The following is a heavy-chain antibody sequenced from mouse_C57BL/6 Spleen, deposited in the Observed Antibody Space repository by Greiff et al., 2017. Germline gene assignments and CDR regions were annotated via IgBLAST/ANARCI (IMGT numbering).Heavy chain of an antibody. CDR2: IYPGDGDT. D-gene: IGHD6-1*01. J-gene: IGHJ2*01. Sequence: QVQLQQSGPELVKPGASVKISCKASGYAFRSSWMNWVKQRPGKGLEWIGRIYPGDGDTNYNGKFKGKATLTADKSSNTAYMQRSSLTSEDSAVYFCAREAGTVGIDYWGQGTTLTVSS. V-gene: IGHV1-82*01. CDR1: GYAFRSSW. CDR3: AREAGTVGIDY.